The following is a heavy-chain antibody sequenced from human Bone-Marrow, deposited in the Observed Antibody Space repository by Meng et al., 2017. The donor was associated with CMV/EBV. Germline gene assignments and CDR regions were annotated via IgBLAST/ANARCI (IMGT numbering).Heavy chain of an antibody. D-gene: IGHD3-10*01. Sequence: GGSLRLSCAASGFTFSSSWMHWVRQAPGKGLVWVSRINSDGTNTNYADSVKGRFTISRDNAKNTLYLQMNSLRVEDTAVYYCAGVGGDGSNYVRFDDWGQGTLVTVSS. V-gene: IGHV3-74*01. CDR3: AGVGGDGSNYVRFDD. CDR1: GFTFSSSW. J-gene: IGHJ4*02. CDR2: INSDGTNT.